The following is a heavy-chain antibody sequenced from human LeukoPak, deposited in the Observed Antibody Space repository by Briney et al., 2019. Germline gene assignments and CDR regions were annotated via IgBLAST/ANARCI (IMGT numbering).Heavy chain of an antibody. Sequence: ASVKVSCKASGGTFSSYAISWVRQAPGQGLEWMGRIIPILGIANYAQKFQGRVTITADKSTSTAYMELSSLRSDDTAVYYCASGYYYGSGTSGHYYYGMDVWGQGTTVTVSS. CDR3: ASGYYYGSGTSGHYYYGMDV. J-gene: IGHJ6*02. CDR2: IIPILGIA. CDR1: GGTFSSYA. D-gene: IGHD3-10*01. V-gene: IGHV1-69*04.